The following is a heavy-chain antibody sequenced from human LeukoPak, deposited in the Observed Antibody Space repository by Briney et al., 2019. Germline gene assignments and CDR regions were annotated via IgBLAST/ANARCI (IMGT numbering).Heavy chain of an antibody. D-gene: IGHD5-24*01. CDR2: IIPIFGTA. J-gene: IGHJ6*03. V-gene: IGHV1-69*06. Sequence: ASVKVSCKASSFIFNNYGISWVRQAPGQGLEWMGGIIPIFGTANYAQKFQGRVTITADKSTSTAYMELSSLRSEDTAVYYCASRRDGYNFPYYYYYMDVWGKGTTVTVSS. CDR3: ASRRDGYNFPYYYYYMDV. CDR1: SFIFNNYG.